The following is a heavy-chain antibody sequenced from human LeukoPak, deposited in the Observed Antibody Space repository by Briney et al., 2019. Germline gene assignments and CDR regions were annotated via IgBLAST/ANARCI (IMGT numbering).Heavy chain of an antibody. Sequence: ASETLSLTCTVSGGSINSNYWSWIRQPAGKGLEWIGRIYTSGSTNYNPSLKSRVTISVDTPKNQFSLKLSSVTAADTAVYHCASLRERSYYARGFDYWGRGTLVTVSS. J-gene: IGHJ4*02. D-gene: IGHD1-26*01. CDR1: GGSINSNY. CDR2: IYTSGST. V-gene: IGHV4-4*07. CDR3: ASLRERSYYARGFDY.